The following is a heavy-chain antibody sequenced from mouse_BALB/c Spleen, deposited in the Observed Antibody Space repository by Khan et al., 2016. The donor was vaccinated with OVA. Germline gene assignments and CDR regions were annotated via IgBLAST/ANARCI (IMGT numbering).Heavy chain of an antibody. D-gene: IGHD2-12*01. CDR1: GYTFTNYG. V-gene: IGHV9-3-1*01. CDR3: ARREYYSSFAY. CDR2: INTYTGEP. Sequence: QIQLLQSGPELKKPGETVKISCKASGYTFTNYGMDWVKQAPGKGLKWMGWINTYTGEPTYPDDFRGRFAFSLESSASTAYLQINNLKNEDTATYFCARREYYSSFAYWGQGTLVTVST. J-gene: IGHJ3*01.